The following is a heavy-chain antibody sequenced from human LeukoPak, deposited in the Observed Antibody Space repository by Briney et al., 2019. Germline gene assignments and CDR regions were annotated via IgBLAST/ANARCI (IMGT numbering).Heavy chain of an antibody. J-gene: IGHJ5*02. Sequence: PSETLSLTCTVSGYSISSGYYWGWIRQPPGKGLEWIGSIYHSGSTYYNPSLKSRVTISVDTSKNQFSLKLSSVTAADTAVYYCARGASGSYPYNWFDPWGQGTLATVSS. CDR1: GYSISSGYY. D-gene: IGHD1-26*01. V-gene: IGHV4-38-2*02. CDR2: IYHSGST. CDR3: ARGASGSYPYNWFDP.